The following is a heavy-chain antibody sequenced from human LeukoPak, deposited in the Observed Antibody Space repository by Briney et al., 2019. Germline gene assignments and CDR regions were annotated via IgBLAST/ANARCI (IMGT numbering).Heavy chain of an antibody. CDR2: ISDDGSIK. Sequence: GGSLRLSCAASGFTFSTYAMHWVRQAPGKGLEWVAFISDDGSIKYYADSVKGRFTISRDNSKNTLYLQMYSLRAEDTAVYYCARRLLAGITSPFDYWGQGTLVTVSS. CDR1: GFTFSTYA. CDR3: ARRLLAGITSPFDY. D-gene: IGHD5-18*01. V-gene: IGHV3-30*01. J-gene: IGHJ4*02.